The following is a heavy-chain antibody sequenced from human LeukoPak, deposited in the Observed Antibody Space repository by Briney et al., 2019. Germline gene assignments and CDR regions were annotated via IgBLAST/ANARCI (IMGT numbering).Heavy chain of an antibody. CDR2: IRNDGSYE. V-gene: IGHV3-30*02. CDR1: GFTFSDYG. D-gene: IGHD2-2*01. J-gene: IGHJ4*02. CDR3: ARDSSPAAHFDY. Sequence: GGSLRLSCAASGFTFSDYGMHWVRQAPGKGLEWVAFIRNDGSYEYYPDSVKGRFTISRDNAKNSLYLQMNSLRAEDTAVYYCARDSSPAAHFDYWGQGTLVTVSS.